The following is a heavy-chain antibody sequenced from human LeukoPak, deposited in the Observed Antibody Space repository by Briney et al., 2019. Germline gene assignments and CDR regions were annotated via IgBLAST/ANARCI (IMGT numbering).Heavy chain of an antibody. CDR2: TYYRSKWYN. J-gene: IGHJ6*03. V-gene: IGHV6-1*01. D-gene: IGHD4/OR15-4a*01. Sequence: SPTLSLTCAISGDSVSRNSVAWNWIRQSPSSGLEWLGSTYYRSKWYNDDAVSVKSRMIINPDTSKNQFSLQLNSVTPEDTAVYYCARSPPCRRCQNSYHYYYLDVWGKGTTVTVSS. CDR3: ARSPPCRRCQNSYHYYYLDV. CDR1: GDSVSRNSVA.